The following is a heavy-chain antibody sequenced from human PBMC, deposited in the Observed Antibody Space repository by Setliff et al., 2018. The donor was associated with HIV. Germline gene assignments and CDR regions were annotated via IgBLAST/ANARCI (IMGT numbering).Heavy chain of an antibody. Sequence: SETLSLTCTVSGDSMTSGSIYWSWVRQPAGKGLEWIGQVHSTLSTNYNPSLKSRLSISADTSKNQFSLNLRFVTAADTALYYCARRTFGSGRFDPWGQGTPVTVSS. CDR3: ARRTFGSGRFDP. CDR2: VHSTLST. D-gene: IGHD6-19*01. CDR1: GDSMTSGSIY. J-gene: IGHJ5*02. V-gene: IGHV4-61*09.